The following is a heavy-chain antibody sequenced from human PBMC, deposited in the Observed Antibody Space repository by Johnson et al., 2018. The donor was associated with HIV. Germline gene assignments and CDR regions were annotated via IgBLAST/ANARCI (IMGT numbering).Heavy chain of an antibody. Sequence: VQLVESGGGLVKPGGSLRLSCAASGFSVSSNHMTWVRQAPGKGLEWVSVIYTGDSTYYADSVRGRFTVSRDNSKNTLYLQMNSLGAEDTAVYYCASTGYSSGWYWDAFDIWGQGTKVTVSS. CDR2: IYTGDST. J-gene: IGHJ3*02. D-gene: IGHD6-19*01. CDR1: GFSVSSNH. CDR3: ASTGYSSGWYWDAFDI. V-gene: IGHV3-66*01.